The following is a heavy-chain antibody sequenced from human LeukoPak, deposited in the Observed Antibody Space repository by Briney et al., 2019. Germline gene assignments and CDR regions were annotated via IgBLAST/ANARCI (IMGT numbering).Heavy chain of an antibody. V-gene: IGHV3-30-3*01. CDR3: ARVTPGGAMLRGLIGNWFDP. Sequence: PGGSLRLSCAASGFSFSNYAMHWVRQAPGRGLEWLAVISYDGGNKDYADSVKGRFSISRDNSKNTLSLQMNSLRIEDTAVYYCARVTPGGAMLRGLIGNWFDPWGQGTLVTVSS. CDR1: GFSFSNYA. J-gene: IGHJ5*02. D-gene: IGHD3-10*01. CDR2: ISYDGGNK.